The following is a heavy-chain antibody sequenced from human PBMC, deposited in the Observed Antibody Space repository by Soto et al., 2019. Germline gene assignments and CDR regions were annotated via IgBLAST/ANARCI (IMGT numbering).Heavy chain of an antibody. J-gene: IGHJ6*02. Sequence: SDTLSLTCTVSGDSISSGNKYWSWIRQAPGKGLEWIGYIFSSGTTYYNPSLKSRLTMSLDTSQNQFSLRLASVTDADSAVYYCARVPSPFDYYYAMDVWGQGTTVTSP. D-gene: IGHD3-16*01. CDR3: ARVPSPFDYYYAMDV. V-gene: IGHV4-30-4*02. CDR2: IFSSGTT. CDR1: GDSISSGNKY.